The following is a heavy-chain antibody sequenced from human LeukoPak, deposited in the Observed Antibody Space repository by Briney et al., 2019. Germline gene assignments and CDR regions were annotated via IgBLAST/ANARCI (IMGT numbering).Heavy chain of an antibody. V-gene: IGHV4-39*02. D-gene: IGHD6-19*01. CDR2: IYYSGST. CDR1: GVSISSSSYF. Sequence: SETLSCTCSVSGVSISSSSYFWGGIRQPPGKGLEWIGSIYYSGSTNYNPSLKSRVTISVDTSKNQFSLKLSSVTAVDTAVYYCAREDRGVVAEPGGHWGQGTLVTVSS. J-gene: IGHJ4*02. CDR3: AREDRGVVAEPGGH.